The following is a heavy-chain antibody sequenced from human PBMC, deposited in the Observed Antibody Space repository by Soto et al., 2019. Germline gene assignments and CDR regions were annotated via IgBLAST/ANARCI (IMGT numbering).Heavy chain of an antibody. CDR3: ALPYYYDSSDDAFDI. J-gene: IGHJ3*02. Sequence: QVQLVQSGAEVKKPGASVKVSCKASGYTFTSYGISWVRQAPGQGLEWMGWISAYNGNTNYAQKLQGRVTMTTDTATSTAYMELRSLRSDDTAVYYCALPYYYDSSDDAFDIWGQGTMVTVSS. V-gene: IGHV1-18*01. CDR2: ISAYNGNT. D-gene: IGHD3-22*01. CDR1: GYTFTSYG.